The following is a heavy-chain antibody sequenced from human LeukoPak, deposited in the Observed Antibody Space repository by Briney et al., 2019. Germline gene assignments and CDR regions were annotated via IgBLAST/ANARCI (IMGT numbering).Heavy chain of an antibody. CDR1: GGSISSGGYY. CDR3: AREGRVAAAGNNWYFDL. Sequence: ASETLSLTCTVSGGSISSGGYYWSWIRQHPGKGLEWIGYIYYSGSTYYNPSLKSRVTISVDTSKNQFSLKLSSVTAADTAVYYCAREGRVAAAGNNWYFDLWGRGTLVTVSS. D-gene: IGHD6-13*01. J-gene: IGHJ2*01. CDR2: IYYSGST. V-gene: IGHV4-31*03.